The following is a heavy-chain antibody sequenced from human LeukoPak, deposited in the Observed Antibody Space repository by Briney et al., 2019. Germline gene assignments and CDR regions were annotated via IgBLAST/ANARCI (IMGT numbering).Heavy chain of an antibody. J-gene: IGHJ4*02. V-gene: IGHV3-30*04. Sequence: GRSLRLSCVGSGFTFSSFAMHWVRLAPGKGLEWVAVISYDGSQKYYADSVKGRFTISRDNSRNTLSLQMNTLRAEDTAVYYCARDRYCGSEIYPEGAISHWGQGTLVTVSS. CDR2: ISYDGSQK. D-gene: IGHD3-10*01. CDR3: ARDRYCGSEIYPEGAISH. CDR1: GFTFSSFA.